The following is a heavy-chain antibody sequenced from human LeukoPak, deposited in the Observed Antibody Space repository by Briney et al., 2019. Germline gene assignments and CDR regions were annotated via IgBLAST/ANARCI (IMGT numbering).Heavy chain of an antibody. J-gene: IGHJ5*02. D-gene: IGHD6-19*01. CDR3: ARDGGGWLVRSRFDP. CDR2: IKQDGSEK. CDR1: GFTFSSYW. Sequence: GGSLRLSCAASGFTFSSYWMSWVRQAPGEGLEWVANIKQDGSEKYYVDSVKGRFTISRDNAKNSLYLQMNSLRAEDTAVYYCARDGGGWLVRSRFDPWGQGTLVTVSS. V-gene: IGHV3-7*01.